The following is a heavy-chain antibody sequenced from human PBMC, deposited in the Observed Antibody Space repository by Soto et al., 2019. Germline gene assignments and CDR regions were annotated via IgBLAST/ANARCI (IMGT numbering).Heavy chain of an antibody. Sequence: SETLSLTCTVSGGSISSGDYYWSWIRQPPGKGLEWIGYIYYSGSTYYNPSLKSRVTISVDTSKNQFSLKLSSVTAADTAVYYCARVLSTTVTTHDWFDPWGQGTLVTVSS. CDR1: GGSISSGDYY. J-gene: IGHJ5*02. V-gene: IGHV4-30-4*01. CDR2: IYYSGST. CDR3: ARVLSTTVTTHDWFDP. D-gene: IGHD4-17*01.